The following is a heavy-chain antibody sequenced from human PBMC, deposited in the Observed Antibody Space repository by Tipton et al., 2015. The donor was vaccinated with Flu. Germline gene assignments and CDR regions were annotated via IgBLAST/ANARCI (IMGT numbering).Heavy chain of an antibody. Sequence: TLSLTCTVSGGSISSYYWSWLRQPPGKGLEWIGFVSYSGITNYNPSLKGRVTISVDTSKNQFSLKVTSVTAADTAVYYCARHEWGSSSASFDYWGQGTLVTVSS. J-gene: IGHJ4*02. CDR3: ARHEWGSSSASFDY. CDR1: GGSISSYY. D-gene: IGHD6-6*01. CDR2: VSYSGIT. V-gene: IGHV4-59*12.